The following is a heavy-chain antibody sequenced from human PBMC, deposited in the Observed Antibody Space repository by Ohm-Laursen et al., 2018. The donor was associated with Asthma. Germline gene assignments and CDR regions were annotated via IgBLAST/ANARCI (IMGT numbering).Heavy chain of an antibody. CDR2: ISWNSGSI. CDR1: GFTFDDYA. V-gene: IGHV3-9*01. CDR3: AKDIGYSLYGMDV. Sequence: SLRLSCSASGFTFDDYAMHWVRQSPGKGLEWVSGISWNSGSIGYADSVKGRFTISRDNAKNSLYLQMNSLRAENTALYYCAKDIGYSLYGMDVWGQGTTVTVSS. J-gene: IGHJ6*02. D-gene: IGHD1-26*01.